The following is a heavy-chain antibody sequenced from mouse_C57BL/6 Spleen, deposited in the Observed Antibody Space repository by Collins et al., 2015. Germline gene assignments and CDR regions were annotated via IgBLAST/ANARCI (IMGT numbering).Heavy chain of an antibody. CDR1: GYTFTSYW. Sequence: QVQLQQPGAELVKPGASVKLSCKASGYTFTSYWMHWVKQRPGQGLEWIGEINPSNGRTNYNEKFKSKATLTVDKSSSTAYMQLSSLTSEDSAVYYCAKLLRGAMDYWGQGTSVTVSS. D-gene: IGHD1-1*01. J-gene: IGHJ4*01. CDR3: AKLLRGAMDY. CDR2: INPSNGRT. V-gene: IGHV1S81*02.